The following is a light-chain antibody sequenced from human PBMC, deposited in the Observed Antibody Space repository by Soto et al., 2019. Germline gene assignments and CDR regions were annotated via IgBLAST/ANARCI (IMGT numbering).Light chain of an antibody. CDR2: GAS. CDR3: QQYCNIPFP. V-gene: IGKV4-1*01. J-gene: IGKJ2*01. Sequence: DFVMTQAPDSLAVSLGERATINCKSSQSVLYNSNNKNHLGWFQQKPGHPPKLLIYGASFRPSGVPDRFSGRGSGTDFPRTITLLQPADGALDPAQQYCNIPFPFGQRT. CDR1: QSVLYNSNNKNH.